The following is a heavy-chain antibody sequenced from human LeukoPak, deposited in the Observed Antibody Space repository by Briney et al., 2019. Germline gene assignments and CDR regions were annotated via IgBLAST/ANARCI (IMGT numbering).Heavy chain of an antibody. CDR3: ARRAYCGGDCSYFDY. D-gene: IGHD2-21*02. CDR1: GGSISSYY. J-gene: IGHJ4*02. Sequence: SETLSLTCTVSGGSISSYYWGWIRQPPGKGLEWIGSIYYSGSTYYNPSPKSRVTISVDTSKNQFSLKLSSVTAADTAVYYCARRAYCGGDCSYFDYWGQGTLVTVSS. V-gene: IGHV4-39*01. CDR2: IYYSGST.